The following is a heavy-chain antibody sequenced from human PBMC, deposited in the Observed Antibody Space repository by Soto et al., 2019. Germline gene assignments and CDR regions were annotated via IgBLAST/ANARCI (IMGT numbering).Heavy chain of an antibody. J-gene: IGHJ4*02. CDR1: GFPSSRYA. D-gene: IGHD6-13*01. CDR2: ISGSGGST. V-gene: IGHV3-23*01. CDR3: ARDEAAQYYFDY. Sequence: GSLRLSCAASGFPSSRYAMSWVRQAPGKGLEWVSAISGSGGSTSYADSVKGRFTISRDNAKNTLYLQMNSLRAEDTAVYYCARDEAAQYYFDYWGQGTLVTVSS.